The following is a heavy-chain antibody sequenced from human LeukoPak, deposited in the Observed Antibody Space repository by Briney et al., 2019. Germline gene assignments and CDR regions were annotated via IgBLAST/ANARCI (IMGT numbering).Heavy chain of an antibody. CDR3: ARDTHLSYAAGFDC. CDR2: IIPIFGTA. J-gene: IGHJ4*02. CDR1: GGTFSSYA. Sequence: ASVKVSCKASGGTFSSYAISWVRQAPGQGLEWMGGIIPIFGTANYAQKFQGRVTITADESTSTAYMELSSLRSEDTALYYCARDTHLSYAAGFDCWGQGILVTVSS. V-gene: IGHV1-69*01. D-gene: IGHD3-10*01.